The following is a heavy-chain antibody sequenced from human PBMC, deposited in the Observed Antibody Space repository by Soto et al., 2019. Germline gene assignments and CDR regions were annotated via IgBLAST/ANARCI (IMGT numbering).Heavy chain of an antibody. Sequence: SETLSLTCTVSGGYIRSGGYYWSWIRQHPGKGLEWIGYIYYSGSTYYNPSLKSRVTISVDTSKNQFSLKLSSVTAADTAVYYCARAGELSSFDYWGQGTLVTVSS. J-gene: IGHJ4*02. D-gene: IGHD3-16*02. CDR1: GGYIRSGGYY. CDR2: IYYSGST. CDR3: ARAGELSSFDY. V-gene: IGHV4-31*03.